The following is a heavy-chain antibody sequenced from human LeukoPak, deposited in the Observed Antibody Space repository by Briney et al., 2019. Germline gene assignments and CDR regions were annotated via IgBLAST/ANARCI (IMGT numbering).Heavy chain of an antibody. CDR1: GGSISSSSYY. CDR2: IYYSGST. J-gene: IGHJ5*02. D-gene: IGHD3-22*01. CDR3: ARGAGDYYDSSGKP. V-gene: IGHV4-39*01. Sequence: SETLSLTCTVSGGSISSSSYYWGWIRQPPGKGLEWIGSIYYSGSTYYNPSLKSRVTISVDTSKNQFSLKLSSVTAADTAAYYCARGAGDYYDSSGKPWGQGTLVTVSS.